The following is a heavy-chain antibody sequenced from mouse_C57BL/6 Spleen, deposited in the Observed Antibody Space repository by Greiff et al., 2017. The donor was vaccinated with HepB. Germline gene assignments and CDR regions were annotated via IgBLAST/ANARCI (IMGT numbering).Heavy chain of an antibody. J-gene: IGHJ2*01. CDR1: GYTFTSYW. Sequence: QVQLQQPGAELVMPGASVKLSCKASGYTFTSYWMHWVKQRPGQGLEWIGEIDPSDCYTNYNQKFKGKSTLTVDKSSSTAYMQLSSLTSEDSAVYYCAIYYGNYDYFDYWGQGTTLTVSS. CDR3: AIYYGNYDYFDY. CDR2: IDPSDCYT. D-gene: IGHD2-1*01. V-gene: IGHV1-69*01.